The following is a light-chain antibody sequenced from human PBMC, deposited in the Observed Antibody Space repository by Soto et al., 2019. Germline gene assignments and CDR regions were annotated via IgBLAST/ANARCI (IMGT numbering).Light chain of an antibody. Sequence: EIILTQSPDTLYLSPGERATLSCRASQTVSSNYLAWCQQRPGQAPRLLIYGASTRAAGIPDRFSGSGSGTDFTLTITRLAPEDSAVYFCQQYTGPPTTFGQGTRLEIK. J-gene: IGKJ5*01. CDR1: QTVSSNY. V-gene: IGKV3-20*01. CDR2: GAS. CDR3: QQYTGPPTT.